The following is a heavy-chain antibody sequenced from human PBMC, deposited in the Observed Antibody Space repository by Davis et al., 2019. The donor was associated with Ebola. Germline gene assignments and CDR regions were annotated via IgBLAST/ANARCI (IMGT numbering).Heavy chain of an antibody. J-gene: IGHJ4*02. CDR3: ARAGRVVVTAMADY. D-gene: IGHD2-21*02. V-gene: IGHV1-18*01. CDR2: ISGYNGNT. CDR1: GYTFSSYD. Sequence: AASVKVSCKASGYTFSSYDINWVRQAPGQGLEWMGWISGYNGNTNYAQKLQGRVTMSTDTSTSTAYMELRSLRSDDTAVYYCARAGRVVVTAMADYWGQGTLVTVSS.